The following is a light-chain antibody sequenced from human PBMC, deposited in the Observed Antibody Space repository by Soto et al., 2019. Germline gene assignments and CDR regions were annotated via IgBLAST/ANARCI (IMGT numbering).Light chain of an antibody. V-gene: IGKV3-15*01. Sequence: VMTQSPATLSVSPGERATLSCRASQSVTSDLAWYQHKPGQAPRLLIYGASARATGIPARFGGSGSGTEFTLTISSLQSEDFAIYYCQQYANWPLTFGQGTKVDIK. CDR3: QQYANWPLT. J-gene: IGKJ1*01. CDR1: QSVTSD. CDR2: GAS.